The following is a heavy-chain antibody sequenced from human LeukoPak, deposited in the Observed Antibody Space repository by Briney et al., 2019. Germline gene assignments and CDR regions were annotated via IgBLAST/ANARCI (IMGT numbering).Heavy chain of an antibody. D-gene: IGHD2-15*01. CDR1: GYSFSSDW. J-gene: IGHJ6*02. V-gene: IGHV5-51*01. CDR2: IFPIDSET. Sequence: GESLKTSCKASGYSFSSDWIAWVRQMPGKGLEWMGIIFPIDSETTYRPSFQGQVTISADKSISTAYLQWSSLKASDTAMYYCTRGCSGGSCSRDAMDVWGQGTMVTVSS. CDR3: TRGCSGGSCSRDAMDV.